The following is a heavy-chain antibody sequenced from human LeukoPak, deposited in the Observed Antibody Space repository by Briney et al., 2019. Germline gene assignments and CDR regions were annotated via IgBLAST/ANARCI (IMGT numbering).Heavy chain of an antibody. CDR1: GFTFSNYW. CDR2: INSDGNST. V-gene: IGHV3-74*01. CDR3: ARVAKFYYGSETYYFFEH. Sequence: GGSLRLSCAASGFTFSNYWIHWVRQAPGKGLVWVSRINSDGNSTSYADSVKGRFTISRDNAKNSLYLQMNSLRVEDTAVYYCARVAKFYYGSETYYFFEHWGQGTPVTASS. D-gene: IGHD3-10*01. J-gene: IGHJ4*02.